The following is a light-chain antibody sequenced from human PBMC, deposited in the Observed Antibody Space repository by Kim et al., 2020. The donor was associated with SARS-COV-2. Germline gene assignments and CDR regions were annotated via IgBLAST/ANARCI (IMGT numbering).Light chain of an antibody. CDR1: QSVSAY. Sequence: FAHAERATHSWRASQSVSAYIAWYQQRPGQAPRLLSSDASNRATGIPARFSGSGSGTDFTLTISTLEHEDFAVYYCQQRDNWPPTFGHGTRLEIK. J-gene: IGKJ5*01. CDR3: QQRDNWPPT. CDR2: DAS. V-gene: IGKV3-11*01.